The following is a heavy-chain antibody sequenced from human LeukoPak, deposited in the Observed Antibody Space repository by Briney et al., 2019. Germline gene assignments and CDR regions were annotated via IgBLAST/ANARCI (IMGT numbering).Heavy chain of an antibody. CDR1: GFSFTSYW. CDR2: IYPGDSDT. J-gene: IGHJ6*03. CDR3: ARHEGYYMDV. Sequence: GESLRISCKGSGFSFTSYWIAWVRQMRGKGLEWMWIIYPGDSDTRYSPSFQGQVTISADKSISTAYLQWSSLKASDTAMYYCARHEGYYMDVWGKGTTVTVSS. V-gene: IGHV5-51*01.